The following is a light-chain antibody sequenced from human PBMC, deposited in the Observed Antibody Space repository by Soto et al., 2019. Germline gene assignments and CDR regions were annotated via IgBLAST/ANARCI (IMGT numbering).Light chain of an antibody. CDR2: EVT. V-gene: IGLV2-14*01. CDR3: FSFTTAHTHI. Sequence: QSVLTQPASVSGSPGQSITISCTGTSSDIGAYDYVSWFQQHPDKAPKLMISEVTNRPSGVSDRFSGSRSGNAASLTISGLQDEEEASYFCFSFTTAHTHIFGTGTKVTVL. CDR1: SSDIGAYDY. J-gene: IGLJ1*01.